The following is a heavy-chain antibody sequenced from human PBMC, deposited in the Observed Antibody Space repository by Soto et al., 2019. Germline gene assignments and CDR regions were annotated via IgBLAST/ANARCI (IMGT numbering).Heavy chain of an antibody. D-gene: IGHD5-12*01. CDR3: ARGQEGVVATH. CDR2: VKDGGHT. V-gene: IGHV4-34*01. CDR1: GGSLSGYY. J-gene: IGHJ4*02. Sequence: QVQLQQWGAGLLKPSETLSLNCAVTGGSLSGYYWSWIRQPPGKGLEWIGEVKDGGHTNYSPSLRGRVTRSPDTSNTQFPLRLSSVTAADTGVYYCARGQEGVVATHWDQGSLVTVSS.